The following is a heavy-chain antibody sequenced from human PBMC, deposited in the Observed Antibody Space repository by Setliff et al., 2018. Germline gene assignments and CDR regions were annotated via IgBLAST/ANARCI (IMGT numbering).Heavy chain of an antibody. CDR2: IKQDGSEK. CDR3: ARELAGNTIFGVVTEKGETYNWFDP. D-gene: IGHD3-3*01. CDR1: GFTFSSYW. J-gene: IGHJ5*02. Sequence: GGSLRLSCAASGFTFSSYWMSWVRQAPGKGLEWVANIKQDGSEKYYVDSVKGRFTISRDNAKNSLYLQMNSLRAEDTAVYYCARELAGNTIFGVVTEKGETYNWFDPWGQGTLVTVSS. V-gene: IGHV3-7*01.